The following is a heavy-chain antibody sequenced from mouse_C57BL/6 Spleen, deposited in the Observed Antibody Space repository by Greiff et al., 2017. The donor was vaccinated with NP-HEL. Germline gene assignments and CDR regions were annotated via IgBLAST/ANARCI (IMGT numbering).Heavy chain of an antibody. CDR3: ARNRDYYGSSYNWYFDV. J-gene: IGHJ1*03. CDR1: GFSLTSYA. CDR2: IWTGGGT. Sequence: QVQLQQSGPGLVAPSQSLSITCTVSGFSLTSYAISWVRQPPGKGLEWLGVIWTGGGTNYNSALKSRLSISKDNSKSQVFLKMNSLQTDDTARYYCARNRDYYGSSYNWYFDVWGTGTTVTVSS. D-gene: IGHD1-1*01. V-gene: IGHV2-9-1*01.